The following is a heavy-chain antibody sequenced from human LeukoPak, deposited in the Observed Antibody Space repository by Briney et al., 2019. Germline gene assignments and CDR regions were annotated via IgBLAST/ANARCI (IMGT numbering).Heavy chain of an antibody. D-gene: IGHD1-26*01. CDR1: GFTFINYG. Sequence: GGSLRLSCAASGFTFINYGMYWIRQAPGKGLEWVATVWYDGNNKYYADSVQGRFTISRDNSKNTLYLQMNSLRAEDTAVYYCAKKGATTGDFDYWGQGTLVTVSS. V-gene: IGHV3-33*06. CDR2: VWYDGNNK. CDR3: AKKGATTGDFDY. J-gene: IGHJ4*02.